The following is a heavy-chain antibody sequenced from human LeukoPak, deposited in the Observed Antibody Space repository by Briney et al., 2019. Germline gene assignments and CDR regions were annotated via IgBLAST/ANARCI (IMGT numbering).Heavy chain of an antibody. D-gene: IGHD3-22*01. J-gene: IGHJ4*02. CDR2: ISSSSSYI. CDR1: GFPFSSYS. CDR3: ARGSGSFDY. Sequence: KSGGSLRLSCAASGFPFSSYSMNWVRQAPGKGLEWVSSISSSSSYIYYADSVKGRFTISRDNAKNSLYLQMNSLRAEDTAVYYCARGSGSFDYWGQGTLVTVSS. V-gene: IGHV3-21*01.